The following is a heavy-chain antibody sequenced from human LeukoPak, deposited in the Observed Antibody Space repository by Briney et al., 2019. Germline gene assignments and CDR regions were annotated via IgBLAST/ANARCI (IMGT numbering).Heavy chain of an antibody. CDR1: GFTFDDYV. CDR3: ARERLNYFDY. Sequence: GGSLRLSCAASGFTFDDYVMHWVRQAPGKGLEWVSLISGDGGSTYYADSVKGRFTISRDNSKNSLYLQMNSLRTADTALYYCARERLNYFDYWGQGTLVTVSS. D-gene: IGHD6-25*01. V-gene: IGHV3-43*02. CDR2: ISGDGGST. J-gene: IGHJ4*02.